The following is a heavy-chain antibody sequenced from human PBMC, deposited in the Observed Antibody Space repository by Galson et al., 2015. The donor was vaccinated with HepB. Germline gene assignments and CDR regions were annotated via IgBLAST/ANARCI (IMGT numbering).Heavy chain of an antibody. J-gene: IGHJ6*03. CDR1: GFTFSSYA. CDR3: AKAPVSGSYYYYYYMDV. CDR2: ISYDGSNK. D-gene: IGHD3-10*01. V-gene: IGHV3-30*18. Sequence: SLRLSCAASGFTFSSYAMSWVRQAPGKGLEWVAVISYDGSNKYYADSVKGRFTISRDNSKNTLYLQMNSLRAEDTAVYYCAKAPVSGSYYYYYYMDVWGKGTTVTVSS.